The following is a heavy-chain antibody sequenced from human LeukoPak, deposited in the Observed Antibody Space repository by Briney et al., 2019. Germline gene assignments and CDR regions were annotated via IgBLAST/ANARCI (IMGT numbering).Heavy chain of an antibody. CDR3: ARVYGDYESFDY. CDR2: INPNSGGT. CDR1: GYTFTGYY. Sequence: ASVKVSCKASGYTFTGYYMHWVRQAPGQGLEWMGWINPNSGGTNYAQKFQGRVTMTRDTSISTAYMELSRLRSDDTAVYYCARVYGDYESFDYWGQGTLVTVSS. D-gene: IGHD4-17*01. J-gene: IGHJ4*02. V-gene: IGHV1-2*02.